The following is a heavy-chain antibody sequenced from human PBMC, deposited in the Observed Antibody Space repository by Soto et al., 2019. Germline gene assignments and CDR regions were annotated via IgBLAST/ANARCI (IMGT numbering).Heavy chain of an antibody. Sequence: GGSLRLSCAASGFTFDDYAMHWVRLAPGKGLEWVSGISWNSGSIGYADSVKGRFTISRDNAKNSLYLQMNSLRAEDTALYYCAKDTTAPSDYYYGMDVWGQGTTVTV. V-gene: IGHV3-9*01. CDR2: ISWNSGSI. J-gene: IGHJ6*02. CDR1: GFTFDDYA. CDR3: AKDTTAPSDYYYGMDV.